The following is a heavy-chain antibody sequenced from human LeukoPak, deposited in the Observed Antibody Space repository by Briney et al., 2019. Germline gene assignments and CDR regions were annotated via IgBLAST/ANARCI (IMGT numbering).Heavy chain of an antibody. CDR2: ISYDGSNK. Sequence: GSLRLSCAASGFTFSSYAMHWVRQASGKGLEWVAVISYDGSNKYYADSVKGRFTISRDNSKNTLYLQMNSLRAEDTAVYYCARDRVGATDYFDYWGQGTLVTVSS. D-gene: IGHD1-26*01. CDR3: ARDRVGATDYFDY. J-gene: IGHJ4*02. V-gene: IGHV3-30-3*01. CDR1: GFTFSSYA.